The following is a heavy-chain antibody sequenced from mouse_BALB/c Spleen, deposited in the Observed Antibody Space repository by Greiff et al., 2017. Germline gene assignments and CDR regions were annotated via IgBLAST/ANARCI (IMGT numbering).Heavy chain of an antibody. CDR1: GFTFSSYA. V-gene: IGHV5-6-5*01. CDR3: ARYSSFDY. J-gene: IGHJ2*01. Sequence: DVHLVESGGGLVKPGGSLKLSCAASGFTFSSYAMSWVRQTPEKRLEWVASISSGGSTYYPYSVKGRFTISRDNARNILYLQMSSLRSEDTAMYYCARYSSFDYWGQGTTLTVSS. CDR2: ISSGGST.